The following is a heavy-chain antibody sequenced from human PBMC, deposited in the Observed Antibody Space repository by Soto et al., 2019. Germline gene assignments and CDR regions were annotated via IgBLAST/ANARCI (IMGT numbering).Heavy chain of an antibody. V-gene: IGHV4-30-2*01. Sequence: QPQLQESGSGLVKVSQTLSLTSVVSRASVNSGGFSWNWLRQPPGKALEWIGFIFDSESTYYNPSLKSRVTISVERSKNQFSLRLTSVTAADSAVYYCARERRYCSGGTCSDGLDVWGQGITVTVTS. J-gene: IGHJ6*02. D-gene: IGHD2-15*01. CDR1: RASVNSGGFS. CDR2: IFDSEST. CDR3: ARERRYCSGGTCSDGLDV.